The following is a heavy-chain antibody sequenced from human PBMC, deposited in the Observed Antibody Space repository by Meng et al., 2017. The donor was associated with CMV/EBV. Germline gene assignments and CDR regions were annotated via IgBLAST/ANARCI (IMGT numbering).Heavy chain of an antibody. CDR2: IRYDGSNK. D-gene: IGHD6-13*01. J-gene: IGHJ5*02. Sequence: GESLKISCAASGFTFSNYGMHWVRQAPGKGLEWVAFIRYDGSNKYYADSVKGRFTISRDNSKNTLYLQMNSLRGDDTAVYYCAKRRGSSWYGWFDPWGQGTLVTVSS. CDR1: GFTFSNYG. CDR3: AKRRGSSWYGWFDP. V-gene: IGHV3-30*02.